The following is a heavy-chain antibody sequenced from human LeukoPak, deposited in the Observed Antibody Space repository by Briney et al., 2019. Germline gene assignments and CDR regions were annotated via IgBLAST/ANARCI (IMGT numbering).Heavy chain of an antibody. CDR3: ARDSPPDY. CDR2: ISGSGGST. CDR1: RFTFSSYA. Sequence: AGGSLRLSCAASRFTFSSYAMSWVRQAPGKGLEWVSAISGSGGSTYYADSVKGRFTISRDNTKNSLYLQMNSLRAEDTAVYFCARDSPPDYWGQGTLVTVSS. J-gene: IGHJ4*02. V-gene: IGHV3-23*01.